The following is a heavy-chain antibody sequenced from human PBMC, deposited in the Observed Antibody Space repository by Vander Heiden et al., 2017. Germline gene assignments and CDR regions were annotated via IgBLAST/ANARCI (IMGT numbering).Heavy chain of an antibody. CDR2: ISRISTSI. CDR1: GFTLTDNS. Sequence: EVKLVASGGTLVQPGGSLRLSCAASGFTLTDNSMNWVRQAPGKGLEWVSYISRISTSIYYADSVKGRFTISRDNDNDSLYLEMSSLRDEDTAVYYCVRVGRKFSYQGAFDIWGQGTVVTVS. J-gene: IGHJ3*02. CDR3: VRVGRKFSYQGAFDI. D-gene: IGHD2-2*01. V-gene: IGHV3-48*02.